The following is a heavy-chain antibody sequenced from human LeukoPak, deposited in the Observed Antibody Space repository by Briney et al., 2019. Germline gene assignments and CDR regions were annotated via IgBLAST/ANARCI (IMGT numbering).Heavy chain of an antibody. J-gene: IGHJ4*02. CDR2: IGQDGGEK. V-gene: IGHV3-7*01. CDR1: GFTFTNYW. D-gene: IGHD3-22*01. Sequence: GGSLRLSCAASGFTFTNYWMTWVRQAPGKGLEWVANIGQDGGEKYYVDSVKGRFTISRDNTKDSLYLQMNSLGAEDTAVYYCARDVHDYDSSGYYRFDYWGQGTVVTVSS. CDR3: ARDVHDYDSSGYYRFDY.